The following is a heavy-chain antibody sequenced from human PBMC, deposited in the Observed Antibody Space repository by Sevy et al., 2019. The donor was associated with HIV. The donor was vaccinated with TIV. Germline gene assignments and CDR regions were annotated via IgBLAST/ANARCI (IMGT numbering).Heavy chain of an antibody. Sequence: ASVKVSCKTSGYTFIKHPLSWVRQAPGQGLEWMGCIRTYNGETKYAQKFQGRATMTTDTSTSTAYMEMRSLRSDDHXXXXXXXXXXXXXXXXXDYFDSWGQGTLVTVSS. CDR3: XXXXXXXXXXXXDYFDS. J-gene: IGHJ4*02. V-gene: IGHV1-18*01. CDR1: GYTFIKHP. CDR2: IRTYNGET.